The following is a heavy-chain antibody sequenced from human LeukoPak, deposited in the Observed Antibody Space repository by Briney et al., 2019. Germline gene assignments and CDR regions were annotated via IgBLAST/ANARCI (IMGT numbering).Heavy chain of an antibody. CDR2: IKQDGREK. Sequence: GGSLRLSCAASGFTFSDYYMSWIRQAPGKGLEWVANIKQDGREKYYVDSVKGRFTISRDNAKNSLYLQMNSLRAEDTAVYYCARVEDYDILTGFDYWGQGTLVTVSS. V-gene: IGHV3-7*01. CDR1: GFTFSDYY. J-gene: IGHJ4*02. CDR3: ARVEDYDILTGFDY. D-gene: IGHD3-9*01.